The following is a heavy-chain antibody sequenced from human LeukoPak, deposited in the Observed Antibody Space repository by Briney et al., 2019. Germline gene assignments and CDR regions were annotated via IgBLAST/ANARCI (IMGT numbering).Heavy chain of an antibody. J-gene: IGHJ4*02. CDR2: ISAYNGNT. D-gene: IGHD3-9*01. Sequence: GASVKVSCKASGYTFTSCGISWVRQAPGQGLEWMGWISAYNGNTNYAQKLQGRVTMTTDTSTSTAYMELRSLRSDDTAVYYCARDDTSYYDILTGYSVSGFDYWGQGTLVTVSS. CDR1: GYTFTSCG. CDR3: ARDDTSYYDILTGYSVSGFDY. V-gene: IGHV1-18*01.